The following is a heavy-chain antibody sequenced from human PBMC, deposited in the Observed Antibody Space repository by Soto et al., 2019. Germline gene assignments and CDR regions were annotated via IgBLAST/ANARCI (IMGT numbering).Heavy chain of an antibody. CDR2: IAYSGDT. CDR3: ARDFERSAIAQ. J-gene: IGHJ1*01. D-gene: IGHD3-9*01. Sequence: TLSLTCVVSGGSIISAYSYWFWIRKHPGKGLEWIGYIAYSGDTYYNPSLRSRVTISADTSENKFSLTLKSVTAAATAVYFCARDFERSAIAQWGQGPPVTVSS. V-gene: IGHV4-31*11. CDR1: GGSIISAYSY.